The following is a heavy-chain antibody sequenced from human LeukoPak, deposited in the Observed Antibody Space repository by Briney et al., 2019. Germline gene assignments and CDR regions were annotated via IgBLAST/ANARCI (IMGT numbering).Heavy chain of an antibody. CDR3: ARGVVGATYDY. D-gene: IGHD1-26*01. V-gene: IGHV1-2*02. CDR1: GYTFTSYG. Sequence: ASVKVSCKASGYTFTSYGISWVRQAPGQGLEWMGWINPNSGGTNYAQKFQGRVTMARDTSISTAYMELSRLRSDDTAVYYCARGVVGATYDYWGQGTLVTVSS. CDR2: INPNSGGT. J-gene: IGHJ4*02.